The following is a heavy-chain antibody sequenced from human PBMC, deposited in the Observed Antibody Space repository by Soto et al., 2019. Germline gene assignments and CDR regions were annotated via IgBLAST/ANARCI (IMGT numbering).Heavy chain of an antibody. Sequence: ASVKVSCKASGYTFTSYAMHWVRQAPGQGLEWMGWINAGNGNTKYSQKFQGRVTITRDTSASTAYMELSSLRSEDTAVYYCARGCSGYAFLXYWGQGTLVTVSS. CDR2: INAGNGNT. V-gene: IGHV1-3*01. CDR3: ARGCSGYAFLXY. J-gene: IGHJ4*02. D-gene: IGHD6-19*01. CDR1: GYTFTSYA.